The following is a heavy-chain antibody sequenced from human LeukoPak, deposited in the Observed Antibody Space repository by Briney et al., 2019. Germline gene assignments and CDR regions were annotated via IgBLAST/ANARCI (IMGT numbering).Heavy chain of an antibody. Sequence: GGSLRLSCAASGFTFSIYGMHWVRQAPGKGLEWVAFLSDDGSKKYYADSVKGRFTISRDNSKNTLFLQMNSLRAEDTAVYYCAAEGSLGYWGQGTLVTVSS. V-gene: IGHV3-30*03. CDR1: GFTFSIYG. CDR3: AAEGSLGY. D-gene: IGHD3-16*01. J-gene: IGHJ4*02. CDR2: LSDDGSKK.